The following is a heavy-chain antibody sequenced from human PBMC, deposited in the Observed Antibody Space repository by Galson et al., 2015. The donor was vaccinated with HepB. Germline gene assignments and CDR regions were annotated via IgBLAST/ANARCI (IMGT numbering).Heavy chain of an antibody. CDR2: ISYDGSNK. Sequence: SLRLSCAASGFTFSSYAMHWVRQAPGKGLEWVAVISYDGSNKYYADSVKGRFTISRDNSKNTLYLQMNSLRAEDTAVYYCARDTHSYGYGGIDYWGQGTLVTVSS. V-gene: IGHV3-30*04. CDR3: ARDTHSYGYGGIDY. D-gene: IGHD5-18*01. CDR1: GFTFSSYA. J-gene: IGHJ4*02.